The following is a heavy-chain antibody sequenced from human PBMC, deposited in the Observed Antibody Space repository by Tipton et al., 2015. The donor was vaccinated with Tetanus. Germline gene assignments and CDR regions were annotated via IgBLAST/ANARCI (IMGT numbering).Heavy chain of an antibody. Sequence: TLSLTCSVSGGSLRSDDYQWNWIRQPPGKGLEWIGEINYDGSTNYSPSLKSRVTLSLDTTKKQVSLKLSSVTAADTAVYYCARGDYYGSGTYDVWGQGTTVTVPS. D-gene: IGHD3-10*01. CDR3: ARGDYYGSGTYDV. CDR2: INYDGST. V-gene: IGHV4-61*08. CDR1: GGSLRSDDYQ. J-gene: IGHJ6*02.